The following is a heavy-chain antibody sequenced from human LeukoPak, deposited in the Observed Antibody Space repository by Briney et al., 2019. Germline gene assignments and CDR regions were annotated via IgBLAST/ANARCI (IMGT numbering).Heavy chain of an antibody. CDR3: AKWGDYDILTGYYVPDY. CDR1: GFTFTNYA. CDR2: ITGSDGSS. V-gene: IGHV3-23*01. Sequence: GSLRLSCVASGFTFTNYAMSWVRQAPGKGLERVSAITGSDGSSNYADSVKGRFTISRDNSKNTLYLQVNSLRAEDTAVYYCAKWGDYDILTGYYVPDYWGQGTLVTVSS. J-gene: IGHJ4*02. D-gene: IGHD3-9*01.